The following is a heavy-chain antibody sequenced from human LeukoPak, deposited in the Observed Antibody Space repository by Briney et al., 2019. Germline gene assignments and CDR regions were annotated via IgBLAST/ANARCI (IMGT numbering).Heavy chain of an antibody. D-gene: IGHD3-22*01. J-gene: IGHJ3*02. CDR1: GFTFSSYE. V-gene: IGHV3-21*01. CDR3: ARDALQWLLLRYAFDI. CDR2: VSTSGNYI. Sequence: PGGSLRLSCAASGFTFSSYEMNWVRQAPGKGLEWVSSVSTSGNYIFYADSVKGRFTISRDNAKNSLYLQMNSLRAEDTAVYYCARDALQWLLLRYAFDIWGQGTMVTVSS.